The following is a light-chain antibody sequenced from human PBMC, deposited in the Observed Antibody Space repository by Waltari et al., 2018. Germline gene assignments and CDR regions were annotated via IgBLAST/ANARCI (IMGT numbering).Light chain of an antibody. CDR2: DVS. CDR3: CSYAGSDTYVV. J-gene: IGLJ2*01. Sequence: QSALTQPRSVSGSPGQSVTISCTGTSSDVGGYNYVSWYQQHPGKAPKLMIYDVSKRPSGVHDPFPGSKTGVTASLTISGLQAEDEADYYCCSYAGSDTYVVFGGGTKLTVL. CDR1: SSDVGGYNY. V-gene: IGLV2-11*01.